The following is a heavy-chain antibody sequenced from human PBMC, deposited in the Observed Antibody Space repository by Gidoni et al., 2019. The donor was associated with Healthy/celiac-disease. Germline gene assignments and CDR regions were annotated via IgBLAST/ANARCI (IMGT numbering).Heavy chain of an antibody. Sequence: EVQLVESGGGLVQPGRSLRLSCAASGFTFDDYAMHWVRQAPGKGLEWVSGISWNSGSIGYADSVKGRFTISRDNAKNSLYLQMNSLRAEDTALYYCAKVGYSGYDGVGAVDYYMDVWGKGTTVTVSS. CDR2: ISWNSGSI. CDR3: AKVGYSGYDGVGAVDYYMDV. J-gene: IGHJ6*03. CDR1: GFTFDDYA. V-gene: IGHV3-9*01. D-gene: IGHD5-12*01.